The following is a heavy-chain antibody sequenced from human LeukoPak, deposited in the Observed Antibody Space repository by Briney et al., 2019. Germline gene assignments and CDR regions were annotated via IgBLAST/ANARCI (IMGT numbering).Heavy chain of an antibody. J-gene: IGHJ3*02. CDR3: ARDRAYYYDSSGYHGAFDI. V-gene: IGHV4-61*01. Sequence: SETLSLTCTVSGGSISSSSYYWSWIRQPPGKGLEWIGYIYYSGNTNYNPSLKSRVTISVDTSKTQLSLKLNSVTAADTAVYYCARDRAYYYDSSGYHGAFDIWGQGTLVTVSS. D-gene: IGHD3-22*01. CDR1: GGSISSSSYY. CDR2: IYYSGNT.